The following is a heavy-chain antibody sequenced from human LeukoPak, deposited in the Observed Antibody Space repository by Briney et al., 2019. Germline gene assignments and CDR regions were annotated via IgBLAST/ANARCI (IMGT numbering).Heavy chain of an antibody. CDR1: GYSFITYD. J-gene: IGHJ3*02. CDR2: ITPGNGKT. CDR3: ARDGVVGTGIAFDI. Sequence: ASVTVSCKASGYSFITYDMYWVRQAPGQRLEWMGWITPGNGKTKYSQKFQGRVSITRDTSATTVYMDLSSLRSEDTAVYYCARDGVVGTGIAFDIWGQGTMVTVSS. V-gene: IGHV1-3*01. D-gene: IGHD7-27*01.